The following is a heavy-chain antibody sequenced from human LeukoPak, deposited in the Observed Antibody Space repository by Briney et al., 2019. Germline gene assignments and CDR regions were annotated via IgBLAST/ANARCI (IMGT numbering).Heavy chain of an antibody. Sequence: SETLSLTCTVSGGSISSGSYYWSWIRQPAGKGLEWIGRIYTSGSTNYNPSLKSRVTISVDTSKNQFSLKLSSVTAADTAVYYCARGGPPISMFDYWGQGTLVTVSS. V-gene: IGHV4-61*02. J-gene: IGHJ4*02. CDR2: IYTSGST. CDR3: ARGGPPISMFDY. CDR1: GGSISSGSYY.